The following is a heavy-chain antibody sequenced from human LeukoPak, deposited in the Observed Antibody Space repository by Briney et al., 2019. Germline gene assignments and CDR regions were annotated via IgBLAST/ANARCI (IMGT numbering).Heavy chain of an antibody. J-gene: IGHJ4*02. V-gene: IGHV3-7*03. CDR1: GFTFSSYW. CDR3: ARDKSAGADTGSSFYY. D-gene: IGHD3-10*01. CDR2: IKQDGSEK. Sequence: GGSLRLSCAASGFTFSSYWMTWVRQAPGKGLEWVASIKQDGSEKYYVDSVKGRFTISTDNAKNSLYLQMNSLRAEDTAVFYCARDKSAGADTGSSFYYWGQGALVTVSS.